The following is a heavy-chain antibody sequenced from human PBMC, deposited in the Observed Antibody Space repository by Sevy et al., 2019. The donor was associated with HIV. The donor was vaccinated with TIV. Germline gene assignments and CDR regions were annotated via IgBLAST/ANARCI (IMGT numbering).Heavy chain of an antibody. V-gene: IGHV3-30-3*01. J-gene: IGHJ3*02. CDR2: ISYDGSNK. CDR3: ARGRRIMMMVGGGGGFDI. Sequence: GGSLRLSCAASGFTFSSYAMHWVRQAPGKGLEWVAVISYDGSNKYYADSVKGRFTISRDNSKNTLYLQMNSLRAEDRAVYYCARGRRIMMMVGGGGGFDIWGQGTMVTVSS. D-gene: IGHD3-16*01. CDR1: GFTFSSYA.